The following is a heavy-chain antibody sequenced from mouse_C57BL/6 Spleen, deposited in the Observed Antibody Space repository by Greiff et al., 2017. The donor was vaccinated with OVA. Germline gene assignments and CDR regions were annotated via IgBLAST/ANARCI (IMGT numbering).Heavy chain of an antibody. CDR3: ARHDYDDYYAMDY. CDR2: IWSDGST. CDR1: GFSLTSYG. Sequence: VMLVESGPGLVAPSQSLSITCTVSGFSLTSYGVHWVRQPPGKGLEWLVVIWSDGSTTYNSALKSRLSISKDNSKSQVFLKMNSLQTDDTAMYYCARHDYDDYYAMDYWGQGTSVTVSS. D-gene: IGHD2-4*01. J-gene: IGHJ4*01. V-gene: IGHV2-6-1*01.